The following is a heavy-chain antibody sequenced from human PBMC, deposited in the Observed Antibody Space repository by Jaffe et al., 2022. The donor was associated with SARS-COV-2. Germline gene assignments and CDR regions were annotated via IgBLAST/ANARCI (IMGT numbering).Heavy chain of an antibody. CDR3: ARYPQWISQPS. CDR1: GGSVTSSGYY. D-gene: IGHD2-2*03. CDR2: IYYSGGT. J-gene: IGHJ5*02. Sequence: QLQLQESGPGLVKPSETLSLTCTVSGGSVTSSGYYWGWIRQPPGEGLESIGTIYYSGGTYYNPSLKSRVTISVDTSKNQFSLKVTSVAAADTAVYYCARYPQWISQPSWGQGTLVTVSS. V-gene: IGHV4-39*01.